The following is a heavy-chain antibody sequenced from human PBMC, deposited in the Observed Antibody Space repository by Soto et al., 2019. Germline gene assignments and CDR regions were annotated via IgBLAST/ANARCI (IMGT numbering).Heavy chain of an antibody. D-gene: IGHD2-2*01. CDR1: GGSFSGYY. CDR2: INHSGST. V-gene: IGHV4-34*01. J-gene: IGHJ4*02. CDR3: ARGGLVRCSSTSCPLLDY. Sequence: SETLSLTCAVYGGSFSGYYWSWIRQPPGKGLEWIGEINHSGSTNYNPSLKSRVTISVDTSKNQLFLKLSSVTAADTAVYYCARGGLVRCSSTSCPLLDYWGQGTLVTVSS.